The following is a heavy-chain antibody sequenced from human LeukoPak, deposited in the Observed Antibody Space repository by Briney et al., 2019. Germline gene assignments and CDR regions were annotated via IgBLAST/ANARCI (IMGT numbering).Heavy chain of an antibody. CDR1: GFTFSSYW. V-gene: IGHV3-7*01. Sequence: GGSLRLSCAASGFTFSSYWMSWVRQAPGKGLEWVANIKQDGSEKYYVDSVKGRFTISRDNPKNSLYLQMNSLRAEDTAVYYCARDPAYYYDSSGYLDYWGQGTLVTVSS. J-gene: IGHJ4*02. D-gene: IGHD3-22*01. CDR3: ARDPAYYYDSSGYLDY. CDR2: IKQDGSEK.